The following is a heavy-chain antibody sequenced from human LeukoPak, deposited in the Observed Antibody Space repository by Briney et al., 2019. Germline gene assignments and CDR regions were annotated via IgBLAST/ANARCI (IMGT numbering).Heavy chain of an antibody. J-gene: IGHJ4*02. Sequence: ASVKVSCKASGYTFTGYYMHWVRQAPGQGLEWMGWINSNSGATNYPQKFQGRVTMTRDTSISTAYMELSRLRSDDTAVYYCARRGYDFQLYYFDYWGQGTLVTVSS. CDR3: ARRGYDFQLYYFDY. V-gene: IGHV1-2*02. CDR1: GYTFTGYY. D-gene: IGHD3-3*01. CDR2: INSNSGAT.